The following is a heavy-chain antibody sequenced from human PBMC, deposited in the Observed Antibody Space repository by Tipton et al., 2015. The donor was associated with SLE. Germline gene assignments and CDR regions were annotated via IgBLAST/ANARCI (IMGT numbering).Heavy chain of an antibody. CDR2: IYYSGST. Sequence: TLSLTCTVSGGSISSGSYYWSWIRQHPGKGLEWIGYIYYSGSTYYNPSLKSRVTISVDTSKNQFSLKLSSVTAADTAVYYCARSIAAREFDYWGQGTLVTVSS. CDR1: GGSISSGSYY. D-gene: IGHD6-6*01. J-gene: IGHJ4*02. V-gene: IGHV4-31*03. CDR3: ARSIAAREFDY.